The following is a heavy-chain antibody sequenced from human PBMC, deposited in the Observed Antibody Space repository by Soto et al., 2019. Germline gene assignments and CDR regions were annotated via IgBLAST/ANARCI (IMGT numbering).Heavy chain of an antibody. Sequence: GASVKVSCKASGGTFSSYAISWVRQAPGQGLEWMGGIIPIFGTANYAQKFQGRVTITADESTSTAYMELSSLSSEDTAVFYCARSFSLVGARDYYGMDVWGQGTRVTVSS. CDR3: ARSFSLVGARDYYGMDV. J-gene: IGHJ6*02. CDR2: IIPIFGTA. V-gene: IGHV1-69*13. CDR1: GGTFSSYA. D-gene: IGHD1-26*01.